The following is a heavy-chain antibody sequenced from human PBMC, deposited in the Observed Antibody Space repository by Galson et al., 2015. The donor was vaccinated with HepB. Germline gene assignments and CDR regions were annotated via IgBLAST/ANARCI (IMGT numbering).Heavy chain of an antibody. CDR2: ISSSSSYI. Sequence: SLRLSCAASGFTFSSYSMNWVRQAPGKGLEWVSSISSSSSYIYYADSVKGRFTISRDNAKNSLYLQMNSLRAEDTAVYYCASWELELGYYYYYMDVWGKGTTVTVSS. CDR1: GFTFSSYS. J-gene: IGHJ6*03. V-gene: IGHV3-21*01. CDR3: ASWELELGYYYYYMDV. D-gene: IGHD1-7*01.